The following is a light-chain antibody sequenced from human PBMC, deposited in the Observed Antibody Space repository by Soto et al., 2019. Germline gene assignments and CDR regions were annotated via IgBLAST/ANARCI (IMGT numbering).Light chain of an antibody. CDR1: SSDVGRYNL. J-gene: IGLJ1*01. CDR2: EGT. CDR3: CSYAGSSTYV. Sequence: QSALTQPASVSGSPGQSITISCTGTSSDVGRYNLVSWYQQHPGKAPKLMIYEGTKRPSGVSNRFSGSKSRNMASLTISGLQAEDETDYYCCSYAGSSTYVFGTGTKLTVL. V-gene: IGLV2-23*01.